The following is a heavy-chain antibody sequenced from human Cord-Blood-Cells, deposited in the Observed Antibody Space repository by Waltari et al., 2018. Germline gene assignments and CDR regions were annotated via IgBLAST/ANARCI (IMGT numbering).Heavy chain of an antibody. CDR2: IWYDGSNK. D-gene: IGHD5-18*01. J-gene: IGHJ3*02. CDR1: GFTFSSYG. Sequence: QVQLVASGGGVVQPGRSLRLSCAASGFTFSSYGMHWVRQAPGKGLEWVAVIWYDGSNKYYADSVKGRFTISRDNSKNTLYLQMNSLRAEDTAVYYCASHTAAFDIWGQGTMVTVSS. V-gene: IGHV3-33*01. CDR3: ASHTAAFDI.